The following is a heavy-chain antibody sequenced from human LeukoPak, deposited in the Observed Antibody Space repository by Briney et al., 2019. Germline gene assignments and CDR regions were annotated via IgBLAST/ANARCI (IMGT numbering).Heavy chain of an antibody. J-gene: IGHJ6*02. CDR3: ARGPRYSSSWTHYYYYGMDV. CDR2: INHSGST. D-gene: IGHD6-13*01. CDR1: GGSLSGYY. Sequence: ASETLSLTCAVYGGSLSGYYWSWIRQPPGKGLEWIGEINHSGSTNYNPSLKSRVTISVDTSKNQFSLKLSSVTAADTAVYYCARGPRYSSSWTHYYYYGMDVWGQGTTVTVSS. V-gene: IGHV4-34*01.